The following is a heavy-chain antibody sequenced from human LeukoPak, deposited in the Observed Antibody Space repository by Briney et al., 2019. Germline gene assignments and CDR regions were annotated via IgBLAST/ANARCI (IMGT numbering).Heavy chain of an antibody. CDR2: MNPNSGNT. Sequence: EASVKVSCKASGYTFTSYDINWVRQATGQGLEWMGWMNPNSGNTGYAQKFQGRVTITRNTSISTAYMELSSLRSEDTAVYYCARVTPLYSSRLFDYWGQGTLVTVPS. V-gene: IGHV1-8*03. D-gene: IGHD6-19*01. CDR3: ARVTPLYSSRLFDY. J-gene: IGHJ4*02. CDR1: GYTFTSYD.